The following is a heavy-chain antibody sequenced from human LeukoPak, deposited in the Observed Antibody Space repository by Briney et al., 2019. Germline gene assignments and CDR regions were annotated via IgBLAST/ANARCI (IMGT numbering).Heavy chain of an antibody. D-gene: IGHD3-22*01. CDR1: GFTFSSYG. CDR2: ISYDGSNK. CDR3: ARSRQYYYDSSGYYYWYFDL. Sequence: GGSLRLSCAASGFTFSSYGMHWVRQAPGKGLEWVAVISYDGSNKYYADSVKGRFTISRDNSKNTLYLQMNSLRAGDTAVYYCARSRQYYYDSSGYYYWYFDLWGRGTLVTVSS. V-gene: IGHV3-30*03. J-gene: IGHJ2*01.